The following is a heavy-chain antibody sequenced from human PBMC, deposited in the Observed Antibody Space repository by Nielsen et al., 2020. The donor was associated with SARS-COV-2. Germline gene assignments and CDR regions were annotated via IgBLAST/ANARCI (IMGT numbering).Heavy chain of an antibody. J-gene: IGHJ4*02. CDR1: GGSISSGGYY. D-gene: IGHD3-22*01. Sequence: SETLSLTCTVSGGSISSGGYYWSWIRQPPGKGLEWIGEINHSGSTNYNPSLKSRVTISVDTSKNQFSLKLSSVTAADTAVYYCARGPYYDSSGYYYYFDYWGQGTLVTVSS. CDR3: ARGPYYDSSGYYYYFDY. CDR2: INHSGST. V-gene: IGHV4-39*07.